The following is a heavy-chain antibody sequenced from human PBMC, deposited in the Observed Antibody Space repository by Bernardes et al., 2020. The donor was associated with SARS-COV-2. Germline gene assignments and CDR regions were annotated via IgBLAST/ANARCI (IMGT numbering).Heavy chain of an antibody. CDR1: GFDFRDYW. Sequence: GSLGLFCAGSGFDFRDYWMTLVRKTPATGLEAVVNIERDGSATYYVDSVKDRFTISRDNAKHLVFLQMNSLRAGDTAVLYCARSAGMDVWGQGTMVTVSS. CDR3: ARSAGMDV. J-gene: IGHJ6*02. CDR2: IERDGSAT. V-gene: IGHV3-7*03.